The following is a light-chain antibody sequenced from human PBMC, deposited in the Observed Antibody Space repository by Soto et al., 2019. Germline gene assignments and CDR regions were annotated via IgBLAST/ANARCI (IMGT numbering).Light chain of an antibody. CDR1: QSVSSY. CDR3: QQYYNRWT. V-gene: IGKV3-11*01. Sequence: EIVLTQSPATLSLSPGERATLSCRASQSVSSYLAWYQPKPGQAPSLLIYDASNRATGIPARFSGSGSGTDFTLTISRLEPEDFAVYYCQQYYNRWTFGQGTKVDIK. CDR2: DAS. J-gene: IGKJ1*01.